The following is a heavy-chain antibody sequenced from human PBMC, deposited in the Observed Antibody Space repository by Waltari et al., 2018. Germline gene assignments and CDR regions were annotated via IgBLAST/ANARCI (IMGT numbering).Heavy chain of an antibody. CDR2: IYTGGST. Sequence: QVQLQESGPGRVKPSETLPPTCNVPGASFSRFSGTWIRQPAGKGLEWIGHIYTGGSTNYNPSLKSRVTMSVDTSKNQFSLKLSSVTAADTAVYYCARVLGGHTYGYYYYYMDVWGKGTTVTISS. V-gene: IGHV4-4*07. CDR1: GASFSRFS. CDR3: ARVLGGHTYGYYYYYMDV. D-gene: IGHD5-18*01. J-gene: IGHJ6*03.